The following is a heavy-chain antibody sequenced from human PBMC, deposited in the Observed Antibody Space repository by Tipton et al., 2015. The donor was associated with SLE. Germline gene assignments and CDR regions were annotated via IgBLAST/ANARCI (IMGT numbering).Heavy chain of an antibody. Sequence: SLRLSCAASGFTFFTYAMSWVRQAPRKGLEWVSSINDRGSSTYYADSVKGRFTISRDNSGNTLYLQVNSLRPEDTAIYYCAKRHFNSGSYDAFSIWGPGTSVNVSS. D-gene: IGHD5-12*01. CDR2: INDRGSST. J-gene: IGHJ3*02. CDR3: AKRHFNSGSYDAFSI. V-gene: IGHV3-23*01. CDR1: GFTFFTYA.